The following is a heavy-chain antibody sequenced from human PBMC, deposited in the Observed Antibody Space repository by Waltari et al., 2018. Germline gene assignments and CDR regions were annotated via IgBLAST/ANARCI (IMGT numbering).Heavy chain of an antibody. J-gene: IGHJ4*02. CDR3: ARGSYYGD. CDR2: ISYDGSNK. V-gene: IGHV3-30-3*01. CDR1: GFTFSSYA. D-gene: IGHD3-10*01. Sequence: QVQLVESGGGVVQPGRSLRLSCAASGFTFSSYAMHWVRQAPGKGLEWVAVISYDGSNKYYADSVKGRFTISRDNSKNTLYLQMNSLRAEDTAVYYCARGSYYGDWGQGTLVTVSS.